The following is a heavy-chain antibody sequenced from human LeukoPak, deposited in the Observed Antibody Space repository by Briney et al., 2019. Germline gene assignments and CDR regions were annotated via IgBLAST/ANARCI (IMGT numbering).Heavy chain of an antibody. D-gene: IGHD3-22*01. CDR2: IIPIFGTA. CDR3: AREDYYDSSGSSIPDAFDI. J-gene: IGHJ3*02. CDR1: GGTFSSYA. Sequence: ASVKVSCKASGGTFSSYAISWVRQAPGQGLEWMGGIIPIFGTANYAQKFQGRVTITADESTSTAYMELSSLRSEDTAVYYCAREDYYDSSGSSIPDAFDIWGQGTMVTVSS. V-gene: IGHV1-69*01.